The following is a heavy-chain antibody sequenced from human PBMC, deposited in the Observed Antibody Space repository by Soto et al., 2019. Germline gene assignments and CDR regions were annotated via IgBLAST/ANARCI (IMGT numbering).Heavy chain of an antibody. D-gene: IGHD2-2*01. Sequence: QVQLVESGGGLVKPGGSLRLSCSASGFTFSDYYMTWIRQAPGKGLEWVSYISSSSSYRNYADSVKGRFTISRDNAEKSVFLQRRRREAADSAIYHCVRDRGRDIVVIPAARDFAHHGMDPWGQGPTVPVYS. J-gene: IGHJ6*02. CDR1: GFTFSDYY. V-gene: IGHV3-11*05. CDR2: ISSSSSYR. CDR3: VRDRGRDIVVIPAARDFAHHGMDP.